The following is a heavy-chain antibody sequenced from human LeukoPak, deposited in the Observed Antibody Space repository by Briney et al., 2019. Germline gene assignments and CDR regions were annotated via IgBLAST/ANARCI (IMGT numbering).Heavy chain of an antibody. D-gene: IGHD5-12*01. J-gene: IGHJ6*02. CDR2: IYSGDSET. Sequence: GKPLKISCKGSGYSFTNYWIGWVRQMPGKGLEWMGNIYSGDSETRYSPSFQGQVTISADKSISTAYLEWSSLKASDTAMYYCARGGSGYDKYYYYGMDVWGQGTTVTVSS. V-gene: IGHV5-51*01. CDR3: ARGGSGYDKYYYYGMDV. CDR1: GYSFTNYW.